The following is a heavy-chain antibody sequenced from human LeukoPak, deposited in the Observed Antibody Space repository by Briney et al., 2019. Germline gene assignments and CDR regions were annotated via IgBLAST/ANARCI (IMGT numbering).Heavy chain of an antibody. J-gene: IGHJ6*02. D-gene: IGHD6-6*01. V-gene: IGHV1-58*02. CDR1: GFTFTSSA. Sequence: GTSVKVSCKASGFTFTSSAMQWVRQARGQRLEWIGWIVVGSGNTNYAQKFQERVTITKDMSTSTAYMELSSLRSEDTAVYYCAATLWSYSSSGTHYYYYGMDVWGQGTTVTVSS. CDR3: AATLWSYSSSGTHYYYYGMDV. CDR2: IVVGSGNT.